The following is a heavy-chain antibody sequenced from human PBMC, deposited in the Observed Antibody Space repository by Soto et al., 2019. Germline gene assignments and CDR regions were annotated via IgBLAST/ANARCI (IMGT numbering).Heavy chain of an antibody. CDR2: VYSDGAT. Sequence: GGSLRLSCTVSGFSVSSNYMNWVRQAPGKGLAWVSVVYSDGATDYADSVKGRFTISRDNSKNTLYLQMNSLRAEDTAVYYCARIARYCSSTSCPYGMDVWGQGTTVTVSS. CDR3: ARIARYCSSTSCPYGMDV. V-gene: IGHV3-66*01. J-gene: IGHJ6*02. D-gene: IGHD2-2*01. CDR1: GFSVSSNY.